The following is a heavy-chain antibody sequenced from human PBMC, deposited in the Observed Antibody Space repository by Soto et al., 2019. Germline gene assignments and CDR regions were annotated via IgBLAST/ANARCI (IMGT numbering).Heavy chain of an antibody. V-gene: IGHV3-23*01. J-gene: IGHJ4*02. Sequence: EVQLLESGGDLVQPGGSLRLSCAASGFIFSNFRMSWVRRAPGKGLEWVSLISGDGSATYYADSVRGRFTISRDNSTNTLYLQMNSLRFEDTAIYYCAKVLLCQYSGSYHYWVQGTLVTVFS. CDR2: ISGDGSAT. D-gene: IGHD1-26*01. CDR3: AKVLLCQYSGSYHY. CDR1: GFIFSNFR.